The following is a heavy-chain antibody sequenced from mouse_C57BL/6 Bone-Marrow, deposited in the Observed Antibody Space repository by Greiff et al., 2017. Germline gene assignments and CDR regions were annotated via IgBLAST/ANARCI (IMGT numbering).Heavy chain of an antibody. V-gene: IGHV14-3*01. CDR2: IDPANGNT. J-gene: IGHJ3*01. Sequence: VQLQQSVAELVRPGASVKLSCTASGSNIKNTYMNGVKQRPEQGLEWIGRIDPANGNTKYAPKFQGKATITADTSSNTAYLQLSSLTSEDTAIYYCARDYGSPFAYWGQGTLVTVSA. CDR1: GSNIKNTY. D-gene: IGHD1-1*01. CDR3: ARDYGSPFAY.